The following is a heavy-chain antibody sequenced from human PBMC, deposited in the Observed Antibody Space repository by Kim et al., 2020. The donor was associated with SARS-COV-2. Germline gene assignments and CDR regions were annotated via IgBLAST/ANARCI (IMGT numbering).Heavy chain of an antibody. J-gene: IGHJ4*02. Sequence: ADSGKGRFTISRDNSKNTLYLQMNSLRAEDTAVYYCAKDGYYDFWSTFDYWGQGTLVTVSS. CDR3: AKDGYYDFWSTFDY. D-gene: IGHD3-3*01. V-gene: IGHV3-23*01.